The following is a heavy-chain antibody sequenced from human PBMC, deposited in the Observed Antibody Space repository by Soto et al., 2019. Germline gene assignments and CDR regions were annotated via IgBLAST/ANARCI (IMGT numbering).Heavy chain of an antibody. V-gene: IGHV3-33*01. D-gene: IGHD6-19*01. CDR2: LWYDVSNK. CDR1: GFTFSSYG. CDR3: AREPDPVPAVAGNGMDV. Sequence: QVQLVESGGGVVQPGRSLRLSCAASGFTFSSYGIHWVRQAPGKGLEWVAVLWYDVSNKYYADAVKGRFTISRDNYKNTRYLQMSSLKDYDTAVYHCAREPDPVPAVAGNGMDVWGQGTTVTVSS. J-gene: IGHJ6*02.